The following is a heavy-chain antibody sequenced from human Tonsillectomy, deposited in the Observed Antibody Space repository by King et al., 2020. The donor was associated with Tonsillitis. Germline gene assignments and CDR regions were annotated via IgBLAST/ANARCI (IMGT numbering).Heavy chain of an antibody. Sequence: VQLVESGGGVVRPGRSLRLSCAASGFTFSSYGMHWVRQAPGKGLEWVAVISYDGSNKYYVDSVKGRFTISRDNSKKTLYLQMNSLRAEDTAVYYCASYRSSWYFRGKETFDYWGQGTLVTVSS. D-gene: IGHD6-13*01. CDR1: GFTFSSYG. J-gene: IGHJ4*02. V-gene: IGHV3-30*03. CDR2: ISYDGSNK. CDR3: ASYRSSWYFRGKETFDY.